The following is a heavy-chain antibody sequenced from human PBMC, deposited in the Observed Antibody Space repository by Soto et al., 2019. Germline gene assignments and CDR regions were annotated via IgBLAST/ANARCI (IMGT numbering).Heavy chain of an antibody. CDR1: GFTFSSYW. V-gene: IGHV3-74*01. CDR3: ARQSNYAADY. Sequence: EVQLVESGGGLVQPGGSLRLSCAASGFTFSSYWMQWVRQAPGKGLVWVSRISDDETTTRYAGSVKGRFTISRDNAKNTLYLQMNSLRAEDTAVYYCARQSNYAADYWGQGSLVTVSS. D-gene: IGHD2-2*01. CDR2: ISDDETTT. J-gene: IGHJ4*02.